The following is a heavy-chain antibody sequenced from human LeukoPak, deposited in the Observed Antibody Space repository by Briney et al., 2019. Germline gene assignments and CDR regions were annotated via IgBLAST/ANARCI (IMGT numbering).Heavy chain of an antibody. CDR3: AREISGRNWFDP. CDR2: IYYSGST. Sequence: SETLSLTCTVSGGSVSSGSYYWSWIRQSPGKGLEWTGYIYYSGSTNHNPSLKSRVTISVDTSKNQFSLKLSSVTAADTAVYYCAREISGRNWFDPWGQGTLVTVSS. D-gene: IGHD6-25*01. V-gene: IGHV4-61*01. CDR1: GGSVSSGSYY. J-gene: IGHJ5*02.